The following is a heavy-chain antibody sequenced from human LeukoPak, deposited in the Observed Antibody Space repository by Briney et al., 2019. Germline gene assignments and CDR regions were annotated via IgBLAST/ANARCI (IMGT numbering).Heavy chain of an antibody. CDR3: ARDRLTLYYYDSSGYYPD. J-gene: IGHJ4*02. V-gene: IGHV1-69*13. Sequence: GASVKVSCKASGGTFSSYAISWVRQAPGQGLEWMGGIIPIFGTANYAQKFQGRVTITADESTSTAYMELSSLRSEDTAVYYCARDRLTLYYYDSSGYYPDWGQGTLVTVSS. D-gene: IGHD3-22*01. CDR1: GGTFSSYA. CDR2: IIPIFGTA.